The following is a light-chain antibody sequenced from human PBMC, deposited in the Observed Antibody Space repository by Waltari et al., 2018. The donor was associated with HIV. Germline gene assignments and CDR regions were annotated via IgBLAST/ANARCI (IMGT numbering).Light chain of an antibody. J-gene: IGKJ4*01. CDR1: QRISGN. CDR2: GAS. CDR3: QQYNTGLT. V-gene: IGKV3-15*01. Sequence: EIVMTQSPATLSVSPGERATLSCRASQRISGNLAWYQQKPGQAPRLLIYGASTRATGIPARFSGSGSRTEFTLTISSLQSEDFAIYYCQQYNTGLTFGGGTKVEIK.